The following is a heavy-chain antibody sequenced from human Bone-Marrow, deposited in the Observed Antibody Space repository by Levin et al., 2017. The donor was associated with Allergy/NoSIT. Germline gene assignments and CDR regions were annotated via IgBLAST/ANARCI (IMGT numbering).Heavy chain of an antibody. D-gene: IGHD4-17*01. Sequence: PGGSLRLSCKGSGYSFTSYWIGWVRQMPGKGLEWMGIIYPGDSDTRYSPSFQGQVTISADKSISTAYLQWSSLKASDTAMYYCARLSRTVTTVGYNWFDPWGQGTLVTVSS. V-gene: IGHV5-51*01. CDR2: IYPGDSDT. CDR1: GYSFTSYW. CDR3: ARLSRTVTTVGYNWFDP. J-gene: IGHJ5*02.